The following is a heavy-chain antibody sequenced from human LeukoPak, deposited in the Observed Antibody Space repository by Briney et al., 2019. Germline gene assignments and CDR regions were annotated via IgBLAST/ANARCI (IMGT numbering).Heavy chain of an antibody. CDR3: ARGGWSDY. V-gene: IGHV4-39*01. D-gene: IGHD6-19*01. Sequence: SETLSLTCTVSGGSISSSSYYWGWIRQPPGKGLEWIGSIYYSGSTYYNPSLKSRVTISVDTSKNQFSLKLSSVTAADTAVYYCARGGWSDYWGQGTLVTVSS. J-gene: IGHJ4*02. CDR1: GGSISSSSYY. CDR2: IYYSGST.